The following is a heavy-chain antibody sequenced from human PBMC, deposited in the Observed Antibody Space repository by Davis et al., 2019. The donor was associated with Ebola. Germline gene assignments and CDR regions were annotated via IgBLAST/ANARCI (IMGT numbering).Heavy chain of an antibody. V-gene: IGHV4-39*07. CDR1: GGSVTTSFYY. CDR2: FYYSGTL. Sequence: SETLSLTCTVSGGSVTTSFYYWGWIRQPPGKGLEWIGGFYYSGTLYYNPSLKSRVTISVDTSKNQFSLHLTSVTAADTAVYYCARGLGQVAARLGFFDYWGQGTLVTVSA. J-gene: IGHJ4*02. D-gene: IGHD6-6*01. CDR3: ARGLGQVAARLGFFDY.